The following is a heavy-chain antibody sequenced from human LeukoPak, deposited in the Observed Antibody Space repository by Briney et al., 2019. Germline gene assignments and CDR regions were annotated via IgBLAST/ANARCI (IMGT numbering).Heavy chain of an antibody. CDR2: ISSLSSNS. D-gene: IGHD1-26*01. Sequence: GGSLRLSCKASGFTFNSYTMNWVRQAPGKGLEWVSSISSLSSNSYYADSVQGRFTISRENANNSLYLQMNSLRAEDTAVYYCARDSGHYYYYYMDVWGKGTTVTVSS. CDR3: ARDSGHYYYYYMDV. V-gene: IGHV3-21*01. CDR1: GFTFNSYT. J-gene: IGHJ6*03.